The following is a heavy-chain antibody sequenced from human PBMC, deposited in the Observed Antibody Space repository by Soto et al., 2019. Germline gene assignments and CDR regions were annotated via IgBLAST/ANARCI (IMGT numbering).Heavy chain of an antibody. D-gene: IGHD1-26*01. V-gene: IGHV3-30*18. CDR1: GFTFSIFG. CDR3: AKGTTRWLQSLLDY. CDR2: ISYDGNNR. Sequence: PGGSLRLSCAASGFTFSIFGMHWVRQAPGKGLEWVALISYDGNNRYYADSVRGRFTISRDNSKNTLHLQMNSLRTEDTAVYYCAKGTTRWLQSLLDYWGQGILVT. J-gene: IGHJ4*02.